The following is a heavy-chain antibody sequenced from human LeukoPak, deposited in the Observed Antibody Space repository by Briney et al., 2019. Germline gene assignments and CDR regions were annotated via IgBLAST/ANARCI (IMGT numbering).Heavy chain of an antibody. CDR2: ISGSGGST. Sequence: GGSLRLSCAASGFTFSSYAMSWVRQAPGKGLEWVSAISGSGGSTYYADSVKGRFTISRDNSKNTLYLQMNSLRAEDTAVYYCAKTITFGGVIVPYYFDYWGQGTLVTVSS. J-gene: IGHJ4*02. D-gene: IGHD3-16*02. CDR3: AKTITFGGVIVPYYFDY. V-gene: IGHV3-23*01. CDR1: GFTFSSYA.